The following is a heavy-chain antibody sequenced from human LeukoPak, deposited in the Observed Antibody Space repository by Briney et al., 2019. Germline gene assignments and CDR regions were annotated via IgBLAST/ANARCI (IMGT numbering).Heavy chain of an antibody. CDR2: INPSGGST. Sequence: ASVKVSCKASGYTFTSYYMHWVRQAPGQGLEWMGIINPSGGSTSYARKFQGRVTMTRDMSTSTVYMELSSLRSEDTAVYYCARVRRYSYYQQASFDYWGQGTLVTVSS. CDR3: ARVRRYSYYQQASFDY. V-gene: IGHV1-46*01. J-gene: IGHJ4*02. D-gene: IGHD5-18*01. CDR1: GYTFTSYY.